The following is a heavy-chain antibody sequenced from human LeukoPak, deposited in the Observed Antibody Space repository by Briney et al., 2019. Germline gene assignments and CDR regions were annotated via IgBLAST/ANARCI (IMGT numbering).Heavy chain of an antibody. Sequence: GGSLRLSCAVSGFCWVRQAPGKGLEWVAIIWYDESKKYYADSVKGRFTVSRDNSKNTLYLQMNSLRAEDTAVYYCAKDARRTSGWYFFDYWGQGTLVTVSS. CDR1: GFC. CDR3: AKDARRTSGWYFFDY. CDR2: IWYDESKK. V-gene: IGHV3-33*06. J-gene: IGHJ4*02. D-gene: IGHD6-19*01.